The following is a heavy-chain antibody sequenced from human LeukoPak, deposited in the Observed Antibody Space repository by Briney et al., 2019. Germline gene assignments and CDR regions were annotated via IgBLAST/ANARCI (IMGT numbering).Heavy chain of an antibody. CDR3: TALYSGYDFDFDY. V-gene: IGHV1-58*01. D-gene: IGHD5-12*01. CDR1: GFTFTSSA. Sequence: GASVKVSCKASGFTFTSSAVQWVRQARGQRLEWIGWIVVGSGNTNYAQKFQERVTITRDMSTSTAYMELSSLRSEDTAVYYCTALYSGYDFDFDYWGQGTLVTVSS. J-gene: IGHJ4*02. CDR2: IVVGSGNT.